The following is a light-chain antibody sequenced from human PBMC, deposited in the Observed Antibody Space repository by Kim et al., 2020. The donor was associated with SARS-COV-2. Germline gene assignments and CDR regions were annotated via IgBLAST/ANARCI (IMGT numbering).Light chain of an antibody. CDR3: CSYAGTTTYWV. CDR1: SSDVGSYNL. Sequence: QSITISCTGTSSDVGSYNLVSWYQQCPGRAPKLMIYEGNKRPSGVSNRFSGSKSGNTASLTISGLQAEDEADYYCCSYAGTTTYWVFGGGTQLTVL. CDR2: EGN. V-gene: IGLV2-23*01. J-gene: IGLJ3*02.